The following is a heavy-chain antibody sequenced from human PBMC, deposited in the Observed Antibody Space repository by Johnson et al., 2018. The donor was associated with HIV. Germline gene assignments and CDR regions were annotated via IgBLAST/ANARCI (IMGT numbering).Heavy chain of an antibody. D-gene: IGHD3-10*01. V-gene: IGHV3-30*04. CDR3: ATLWFGEVSVYDAFDV. Sequence: QMQLVESGGGVVQPGTSLRLSCTASGFAFSSYALHWVRQAPGKGLEWVAVISYDGRDAYYADSVKGRFTRSRDNSKNTLYLQMNSLRPEDSAVYYCATLWFGEVSVYDAFDVWGQGTMVTVSS. CDR1: GFAFSSYA. CDR2: ISYDGRDA. J-gene: IGHJ3*01.